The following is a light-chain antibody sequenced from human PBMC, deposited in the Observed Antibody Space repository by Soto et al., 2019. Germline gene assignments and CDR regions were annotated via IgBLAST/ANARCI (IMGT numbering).Light chain of an antibody. J-gene: IGKJ1*01. CDR1: QSRSSNF. V-gene: IGKV3-20*01. CDR3: QQYDTFPRT. CDR2: GAS. Sequence: EIVLTQSPGTLSLFPGDRATLSCRASQSRSSNFLAWYQQKPGQAPRLLIYGASRRATDIPDRFSGSGSGTDFALTITRLEPADFAVYFCQQYDTFPRTFGQGTKVEIQ.